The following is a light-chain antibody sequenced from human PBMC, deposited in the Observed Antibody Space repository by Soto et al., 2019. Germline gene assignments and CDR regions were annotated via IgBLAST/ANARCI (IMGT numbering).Light chain of an antibody. J-gene: IGKJ1*01. Sequence: DIQMTQSPPSLSASVGDTVTITCRASQSISTYLDWYQVTPGRAPKVLIYGASTLQDGVPSRFSGSGSGTDFTLSINNRQPEDFATYYCQQHYNLPPWTFGQGTKVEI. CDR1: QSISTY. V-gene: IGKV1-39*01. CDR2: GAS. CDR3: QQHYNLPPWT.